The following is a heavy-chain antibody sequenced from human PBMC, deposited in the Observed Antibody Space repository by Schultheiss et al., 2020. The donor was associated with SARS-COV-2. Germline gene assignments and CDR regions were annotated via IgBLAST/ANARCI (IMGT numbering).Heavy chain of an antibody. CDR2: IYYSGST. J-gene: IGHJ4*02. Sequence: SETLSLTCTVSGGSISSGGYYWSWIRQHPGKGLEWIGYIYYSGSTYYNPSLKSRVTISVDTSKNQFSLKLSSVIAADTAVYYCARAGITIFGVVTHFDYWGQGTLVTVSS. CDR3: ARAGITIFGVVTHFDY. D-gene: IGHD3-3*01. CDR1: GGSISSGGYY. V-gene: IGHV4-31*03.